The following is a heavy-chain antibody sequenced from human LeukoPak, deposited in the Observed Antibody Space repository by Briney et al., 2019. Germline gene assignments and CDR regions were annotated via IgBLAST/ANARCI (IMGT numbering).Heavy chain of an antibody. CDR3: ARVPGEMATRKCFFDY. D-gene: IGHD5-24*01. Sequence: SVKVSCKASGGTFSSYAISWVRQAPGQGLEWMGRIIPIVDIANYAQKFQGRVTITADKSTSTVYMELSSLRSEDTAMYYCARVPGEMATRKCFFDYWGQGTLVTVSS. J-gene: IGHJ4*02. V-gene: IGHV1-69*04. CDR1: GGTFSSYA. CDR2: IIPIVDIA.